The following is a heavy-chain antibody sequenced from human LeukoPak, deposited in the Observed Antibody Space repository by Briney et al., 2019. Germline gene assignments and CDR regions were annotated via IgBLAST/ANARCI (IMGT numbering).Heavy chain of an antibody. CDR3: ARGGRYGSGSYYTGNYYYYYMDV. J-gene: IGHJ6*03. CDR1: GYTFTGYY. V-gene: IGHV1-2*02. CDR2: INPNSGGT. D-gene: IGHD3-10*01. Sequence: ASVKVSCKASGYTFTGYYMHWVRQAPGQGLEWMGWINPNSGGTNYAQKFQGRVTMTRDTSISTAYMELSRLRSDDTAVFYCARGGRYGSGSYYTGNYYYYYMDVWGKGTTVTISS.